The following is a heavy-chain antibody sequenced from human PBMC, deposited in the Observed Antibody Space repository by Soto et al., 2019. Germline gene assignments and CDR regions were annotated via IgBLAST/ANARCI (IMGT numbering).Heavy chain of an antibody. V-gene: IGHV5-51*01. D-gene: IGHD5-12*01. Sequence: GESLKISCKGSGYSFTGYWIAWVRQVPGKGLEWMGIIYPFTSDTRYSPSFQGQVTISADKSITTAYLQWSSLKASDTAIYYCARGRWLQSAYGMDVWGQGTTVTVSS. J-gene: IGHJ6*02. CDR1: GYSFTGYW. CDR2: IYPFTSDT. CDR3: ARGRWLQSAYGMDV.